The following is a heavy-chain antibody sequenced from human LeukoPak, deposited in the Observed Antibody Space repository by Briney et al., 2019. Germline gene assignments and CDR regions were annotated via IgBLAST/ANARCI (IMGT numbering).Heavy chain of an antibody. CDR1: GYSLSRGYY. J-gene: IGHJ4*02. D-gene: IGHD6-19*01. V-gene: IGHV4-38-2*02. Sequence: SETLSLTCAVSGYSLSRGYYWGWIRRPPGKGLEWIGSIYHSRSTNYNPSVKSRVTISVDTFMNQFSLKLSSVTAADTAVYYCARDAAGTLSFDYWGQGTLVTVSS. CDR2: IYHSRST. CDR3: ARDAAGTLSFDY.